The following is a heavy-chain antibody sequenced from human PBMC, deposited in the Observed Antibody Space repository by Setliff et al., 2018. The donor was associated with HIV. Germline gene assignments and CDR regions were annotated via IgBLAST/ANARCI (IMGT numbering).Heavy chain of an antibody. CDR2: IYHSGST. CDR1: DYSISSGYY. CDR3: ARYRGHFDY. Sequence: ASETLSLTCAVSDYSISSGYYWGWIRQPPGKGLEWIGGIYHSGSTYYNPSLKSRVTISVDTSKNHFSLKLSSVTAADTAVYYCARYRGHFDYWGQGTLVTVSS. D-gene: IGHD3-16*01. V-gene: IGHV4-38-2*01. J-gene: IGHJ4*02.